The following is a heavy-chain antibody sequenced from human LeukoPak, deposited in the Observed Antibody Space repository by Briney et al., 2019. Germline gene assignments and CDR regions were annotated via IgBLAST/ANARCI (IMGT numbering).Heavy chain of an antibody. V-gene: IGHV4-59*08. CDR3: ARRTIGYYFDY. CDR1: GGSISIYY. Sequence: PSETLSLTCSVSGGSISIYYWSWIRQPPGKGLEWIGYIYYSGSTSYNPSLKSRVSISLDTAKNQFSLKLSSVSAADTAVYYCARRTIGYYFDYWGQGTLVTVSS. J-gene: IGHJ4*02. CDR2: IYYSGST.